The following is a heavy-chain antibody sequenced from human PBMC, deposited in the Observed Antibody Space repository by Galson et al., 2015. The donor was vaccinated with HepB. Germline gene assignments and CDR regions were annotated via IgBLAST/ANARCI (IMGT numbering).Heavy chain of an antibody. CDR3: ARHRCCGECYYTDD. V-gene: IGHV3-23*01. CDR1: GFTFSDNA. J-gene: IGHJ4*02. CDR2: ISGSGGRT. Sequence: SLRLSCAASGFTFSDNAMSWVRQAPGKGLEWVSGISGSGGRTKYGDSVKGRFTVSRDNSRNTLYLQMDSLRADDTAVYYCARHRCCGECYYTDDWGQGTLVTVSS. D-gene: IGHD2-21*01.